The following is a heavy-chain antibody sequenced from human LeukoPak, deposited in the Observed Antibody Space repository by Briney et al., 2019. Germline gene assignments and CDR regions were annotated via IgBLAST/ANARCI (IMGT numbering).Heavy chain of an antibody. CDR2: IYSGGST. J-gene: IGHJ6*02. Sequence: PGGSLRLSCAAPGFTVSSNYMSWVRQAPGKGLEWVSVIYSGGSTYYADSVKGRFTISRDNSKNTLYLQMNSLRAEDTAVYYCAREKWFGDLGYYYYGMDVWGQGTTVTVSS. D-gene: IGHD3-10*01. CDR3: AREKWFGDLGYYYYGMDV. CDR1: GFTVSSNY. V-gene: IGHV3-53*01.